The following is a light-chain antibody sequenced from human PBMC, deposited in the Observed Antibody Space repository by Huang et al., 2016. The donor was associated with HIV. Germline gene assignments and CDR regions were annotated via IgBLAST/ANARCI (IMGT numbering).Light chain of an antibody. CDR2: GAS. CDR1: QTVTSNY. V-gene: IGKV3-20*01. Sequence: EIVLTQSPGTLSMSPGERATLSCRASQTVTSNYLTWYQQKPGQTPRLRIYGASTRATGIPDRFDGSGSGTDFTLTISRLEPEDFAVYYCQQYGGSHPDTFGQGTRLEIK. J-gene: IGKJ2*01. CDR3: QQYGGSHPDT.